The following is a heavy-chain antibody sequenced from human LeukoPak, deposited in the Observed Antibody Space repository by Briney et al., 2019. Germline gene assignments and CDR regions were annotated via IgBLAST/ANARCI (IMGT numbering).Heavy chain of an antibody. J-gene: IGHJ4*02. CDR2: ISSSSSTI. V-gene: IGHV3-48*01. Sequence: GGSLRLSCAVSGFTFSSYSMNWVRQAPGKGLEWVSYISSSSSTIYYADSVKGRFTISRDNAKNSLYLQMNSLRAEDTAVYYCARGGYYYVPLRYFDYWGQGTLVTVSS. CDR3: ARGGYYYVPLRYFDY. CDR1: GFTFSSYS. D-gene: IGHD3-10*02.